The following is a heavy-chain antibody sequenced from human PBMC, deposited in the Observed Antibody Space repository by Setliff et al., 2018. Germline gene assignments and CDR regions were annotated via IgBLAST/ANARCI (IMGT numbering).Heavy chain of an antibody. J-gene: IGHJ4*02. Sequence: VSCKASGYTFTSYGISWVRQAPGQGLEWMGWISAYNGNTNYAQKLQGRVTMTTDTSTSTAYMELRSLRSDDTAVYYCAGGSASVVVIGLDYWGQGTLVTVSS. CDR1: GYTFTSYG. V-gene: IGHV1-18*01. D-gene: IGHD2-21*01. CDR3: AGGSASVVVIGLDY. CDR2: ISAYNGNT.